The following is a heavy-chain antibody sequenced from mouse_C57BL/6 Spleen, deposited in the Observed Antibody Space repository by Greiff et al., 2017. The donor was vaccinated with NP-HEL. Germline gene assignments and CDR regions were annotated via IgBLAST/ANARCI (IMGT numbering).Heavy chain of an antibody. CDR2: IDPSDSYT. V-gene: IGHV1-59*01. CDR1: GYTFTSYW. CDR3: ASNRAWVAY. Sequence: QVQLQQPGAELVRPGTSVKLSCKASGYTFTSYWMHWVKQRPGQGLEWIGVIDPSDSYTNYNQKFKGKATLTVDTSSSTAYMQLSSLTSEDSAVYYCASNRAWVAYWGQGTLVTVSA. J-gene: IGHJ3*01.